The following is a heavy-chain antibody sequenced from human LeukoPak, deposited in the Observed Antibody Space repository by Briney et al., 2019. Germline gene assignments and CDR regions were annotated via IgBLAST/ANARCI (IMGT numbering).Heavy chain of an antibody. V-gene: IGHV4-34*01. CDR1: GGSFSGYC. CDR3: ARVKTGRFDY. Sequence: SETLSLTCAVYGGSFSGYCWSWIRQPPGKGLEWIGEINHSGSTNYNPSLKSRVTISVDTSKNQFSLKLSSVTAADTAVYYCARVKTGRFDYWGQGTLVTVSS. CDR2: INHSGST. J-gene: IGHJ4*02.